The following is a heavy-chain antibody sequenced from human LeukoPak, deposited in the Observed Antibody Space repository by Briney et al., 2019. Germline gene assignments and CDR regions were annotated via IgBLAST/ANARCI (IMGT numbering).Heavy chain of an antibody. D-gene: IGHD2-15*01. CDR2: IGGSGSFI. Sequence: PGGSLRLSCAGSGFTFSTYSIKWVRQAPGKGLEWVSHIGGSGSFIYYADSVRGRFTISRDNAKNSLYLQMNSLRAEDTAVYYCAGHLSGWHDAFDIWGQGTMVTVSS. CDR1: GFTFSTYS. CDR3: AGHLSGWHDAFDI. V-gene: IGHV3-48*01. J-gene: IGHJ3*02.